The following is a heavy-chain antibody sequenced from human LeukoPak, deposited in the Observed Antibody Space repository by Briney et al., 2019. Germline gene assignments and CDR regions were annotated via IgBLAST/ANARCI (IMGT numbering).Heavy chain of an antibody. CDR2: ISSSSSYI. Sequence: PGGSLRLSCAASGFTFSSYSMNWVRQAPGKGLEWVSSISSSSSYIYYADSVKGRFTISRDNAKNSLYLQMNSLRAEDTAVYYCARGTLSDCSSTSCPLITYFDYWGQGTLVTVSS. J-gene: IGHJ4*02. CDR3: ARGTLSDCSSTSCPLITYFDY. CDR1: GFTFSSYS. V-gene: IGHV3-21*01. D-gene: IGHD2-2*01.